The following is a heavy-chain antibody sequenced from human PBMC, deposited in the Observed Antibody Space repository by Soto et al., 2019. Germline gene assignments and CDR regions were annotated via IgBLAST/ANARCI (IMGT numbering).Heavy chain of an antibody. CDR2: ISGSGGST. V-gene: IGHV3-23*01. J-gene: IGHJ4*02. Sequence: GGSLRLSCAASGFTFSSYAMSWVRQAPGKGLEWVSAISGSGGSTYYADSVKGRFTISRDNSKNTLYLQMNSLRAEDTAVDGCANGKGWGYSSSWADYWGQGTLVTVSS. CDR3: ANGKGWGYSSSWADY. D-gene: IGHD6-13*01. CDR1: GFTFSSYA.